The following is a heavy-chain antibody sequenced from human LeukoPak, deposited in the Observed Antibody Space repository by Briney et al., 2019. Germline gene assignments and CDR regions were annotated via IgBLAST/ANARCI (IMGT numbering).Heavy chain of an antibody. D-gene: IGHD3-22*01. Sequence: PSETLSLTCTVSGGSIISDTYYWAWIRQPPGKGLEWIGSAHYTGTPYYNPSLKSRVTISVDTSRSQFSLNLNSVTAADTAVYYCARDSRYDSTGHAPWGQGSLVIVSA. CDR1: GGSIISDTYY. J-gene: IGHJ5*02. V-gene: IGHV4-39*07. CDR2: AHYTGTP. CDR3: ARDSRYDSTGHAP.